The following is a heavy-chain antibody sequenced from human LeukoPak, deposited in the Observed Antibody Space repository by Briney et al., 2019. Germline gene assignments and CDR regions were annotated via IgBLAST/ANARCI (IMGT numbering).Heavy chain of an antibody. Sequence: GGSLRLSCAASGFTFNRHWMSWVRQAPGKGLEWVASINQDGSAKHYVDSVKGRFIISRDNAENSPSLQMNSLRAEDTAMYYCARLLAESTIYDLWGQGTLVTVSS. CDR2: INQDGSAK. CDR1: GFTFNRHW. V-gene: IGHV3-7*01. CDR3: ARLLAESTIYDL. J-gene: IGHJ5*02. D-gene: IGHD5/OR15-5a*01.